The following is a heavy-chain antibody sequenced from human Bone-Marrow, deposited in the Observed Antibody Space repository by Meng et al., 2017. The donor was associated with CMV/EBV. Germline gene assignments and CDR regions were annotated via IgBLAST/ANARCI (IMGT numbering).Heavy chain of an antibody. V-gene: IGHV1-69*04. CDR3: AREPSVRNYYFDY. CDR1: GYSFADYG. CDR2: IIPILGIA. D-gene: IGHD3-10*01. Sequence: SVKVSCKTSGYSFADYGIAWMRRAPGQGLEWMGRIIPILGIANYAQKFQGRVTITADKSTSTAYMELSSLRSEDTAVYYCAREPSVRNYYFDYWGQGKLVTVSS. J-gene: IGHJ4*02.